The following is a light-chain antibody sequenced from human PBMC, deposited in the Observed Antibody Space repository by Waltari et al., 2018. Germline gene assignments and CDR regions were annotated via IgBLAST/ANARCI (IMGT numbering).Light chain of an antibody. Sequence: EIVMTQSPDSLAVSLGERAAINCKSSRSALNNSNNKNYLARYQQKPRQPPTLLINGASSRESGVHDRSSGSGSGTDFTLTISSLQAEDVAVYYCQQYYSSPISFGQGTRLEIK. CDR3: QQYYSSPIS. J-gene: IGKJ5*01. CDR1: RSALNNSNNKNY. CDR2: GAS. V-gene: IGKV4-1*01.